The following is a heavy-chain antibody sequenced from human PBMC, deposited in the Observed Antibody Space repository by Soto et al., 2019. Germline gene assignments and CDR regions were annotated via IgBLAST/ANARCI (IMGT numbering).Heavy chain of an antibody. CDR2: ISGSGGNT. J-gene: IGHJ6*02. V-gene: IGHV3-23*01. Sequence: PGGSLRLSCSASEFTFSNYAMTWVRQAPGKGLEWVSGISGSGGNTHYAASVKGRFTISRDNSKNTLYLQMNTLRAEDTAVYYCVKSMTLLWFGELGPWGQGTTVTVS. CDR1: EFTFSNYA. D-gene: IGHD3-10*01. CDR3: VKSMTLLWFGELGP.